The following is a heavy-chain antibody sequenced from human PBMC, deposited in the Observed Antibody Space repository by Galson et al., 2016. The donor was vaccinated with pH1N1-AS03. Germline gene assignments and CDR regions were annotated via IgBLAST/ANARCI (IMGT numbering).Heavy chain of an antibody. CDR3: AREIHFSGPLDY. CDR1: GFTFSTYA. J-gene: IGHJ4*02. Sequence: SLRLSCAASGFTFSTYAMSWVRQAPGKGLEWVSSISGADLSTYYADSVKGRFTISRDNSKNTLYLRMNSLRADDTAIYYCAREIHFSGPLDYWGQGTLVTVSS. CDR2: ISGADLST. D-gene: IGHD6-19*01. V-gene: IGHV3-23*01.